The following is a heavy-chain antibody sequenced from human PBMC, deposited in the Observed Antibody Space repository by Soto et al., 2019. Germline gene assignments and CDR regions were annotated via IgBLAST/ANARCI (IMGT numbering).Heavy chain of an antibody. Sequence: QVQLVQSGAEVKKPGASVKVSCKASGYTFTSYGISWVRQAPGQGLEWMGWISAYNGNTNYAQKLQGRVTMTTDTSTSTAYMELRSLRSDDTAVYYCARDSYCSGGSCYSGPYYYGMDVWGQGTTVTVSS. CDR1: GYTFTSYG. V-gene: IGHV1-18*01. CDR2: ISAYNGNT. D-gene: IGHD2-15*01. CDR3: ARDSYCSGGSCYSGPYYYGMDV. J-gene: IGHJ6*02.